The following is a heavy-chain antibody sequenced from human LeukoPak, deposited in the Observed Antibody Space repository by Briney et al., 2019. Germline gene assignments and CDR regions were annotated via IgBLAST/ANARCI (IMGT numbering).Heavy chain of an antibody. CDR3: TTRRQDGW. D-gene: IGHD2-15*01. Sequence: GGSLRLSCVGSGFTFSDAWMSWVRQAPGKGLEWVGRIKSKSDGGTIDYAAPVKGRFTISRDDSRNTLYLQMNSLKTEDTAVYYCTTRRQDGWWGEGTLVTVS. CDR1: GFTFSDAW. J-gene: IGHJ4*02. CDR2: IKSKSDGGTI. V-gene: IGHV3-15*01.